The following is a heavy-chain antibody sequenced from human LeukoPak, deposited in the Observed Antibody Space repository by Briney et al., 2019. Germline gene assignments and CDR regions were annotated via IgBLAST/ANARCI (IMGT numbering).Heavy chain of an antibody. CDR1: GYTFTSYA. J-gene: IGHJ3*02. D-gene: IGHD3-10*01. V-gene: IGHV1-3*01. CDR2: IDAGNGNT. CDR3: AREVRIKDAFDI. Sequence: ASVKVSCKASGYTFTSYAMHWVRQAPGQRLEWMGWIDAGNGNTKYSQKFQGRVTITRDTSASTAYMELSSLRSEDTAVYYCAREVRIKDAFDIWGQGTMVTVSS.